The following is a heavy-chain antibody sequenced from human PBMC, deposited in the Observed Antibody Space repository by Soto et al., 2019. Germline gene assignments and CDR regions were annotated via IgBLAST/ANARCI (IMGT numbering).Heavy chain of an antibody. D-gene: IGHD6-19*01. J-gene: IGHJ6*02. CDR3: ARDVSVRVAGTPPYYYGMDV. Sequence: SQTLSLTCAISGDSVSSNSAAWNWIRQSPSRGLEWLGRTYYRSKWYNDYAVSVKSRITINPDTSKNQFSLQLNSVTPEDTAVYYCARDVSVRVAGTPPYYYGMDVWGQGTTVTV. V-gene: IGHV6-1*01. CDR2: TYYRSKWYN. CDR1: GDSVSSNSAA.